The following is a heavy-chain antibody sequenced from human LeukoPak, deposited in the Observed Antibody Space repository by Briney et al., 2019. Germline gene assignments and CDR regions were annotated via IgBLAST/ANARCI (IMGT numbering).Heavy chain of an antibody. J-gene: IGHJ4*02. CDR2: INHSGST. Sequence: SETLSLTCAVYGGSFSGYYWSWIRQPPGKGLEWIGEINHSGSTNYNPSLKSRVTISLDTSKNQFSLKLSSVTAADTAVYYCARGRMGTITIFGVVPRHFDYWAQGTLVTVPS. V-gene: IGHV4-34*01. D-gene: IGHD3-3*01. CDR1: GGSFSGYY. CDR3: ARGRMGTITIFGVVPRHFDY.